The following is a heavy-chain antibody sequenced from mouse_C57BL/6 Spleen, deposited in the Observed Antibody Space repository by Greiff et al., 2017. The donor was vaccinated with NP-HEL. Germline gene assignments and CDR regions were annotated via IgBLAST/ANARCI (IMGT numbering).Heavy chain of an antibody. D-gene: IGHD1-1*01. V-gene: IGHV1-64*01. CDR1: GYTFTSYW. CDR2: IHPNSGST. J-gene: IGHJ2*01. CDR3: AREEDYYGSPDY. Sequence: QVQLQQPGAELVKPGASVKLSCKASGYTFTSYWMHWVKQRPGQGLEWIGMIHPNSGSTNYNEKFKSKATLTVDKSSSTAYMQLSSLTSEDSAVYYCAREEDYYGSPDYWGQGTTLTVSS.